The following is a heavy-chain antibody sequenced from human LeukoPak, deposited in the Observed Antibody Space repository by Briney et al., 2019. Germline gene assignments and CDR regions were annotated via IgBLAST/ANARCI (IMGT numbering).Heavy chain of an antibody. CDR1: GFTFSSYS. CDR2: ISYDGSNK. J-gene: IGHJ4*02. D-gene: IGHD5-18*01. CDR3: AREGDSYGYYDY. V-gene: IGHV3-30*03. Sequence: GGSLRLSCAASGFTFSSYSMNWVRQAPGKGLEWVAVISYDGSNKYYADSVKGRFTISRDNSKNTLHLQMNSLRAEDTAVYYCAREGDSYGYYDYWGQGTLVTVSS.